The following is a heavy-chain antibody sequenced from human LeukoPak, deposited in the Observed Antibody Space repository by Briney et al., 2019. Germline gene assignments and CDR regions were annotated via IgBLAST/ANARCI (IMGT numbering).Heavy chain of an antibody. Sequence: GASVKVSCKASGYTFTSYYIHWVRQAPGQGFEWMAIINPSDGRTTYSQRFQGRVIMTSDTSTSTVYMELSSLRSEDTAVYYCARDIIPSRGQAGWFDPWGQGTLVTVSS. CDR2: INPSDGRT. CDR1: GYTFTSYY. D-gene: IGHD2-21*01. J-gene: IGHJ5*02. V-gene: IGHV1-46*01. CDR3: ARDIIPSRGQAGWFDP.